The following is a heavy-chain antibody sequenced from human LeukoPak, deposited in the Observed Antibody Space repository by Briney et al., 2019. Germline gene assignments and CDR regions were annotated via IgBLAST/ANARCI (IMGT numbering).Heavy chain of an antibody. CDR1: GGSFSGYY. D-gene: IGHD5-18*01. CDR3: ARVDTAMVYYFDY. Sequence: SETLSLSCAVYGGSFSGYYWSWIRQPPGKGLEWIGEINHSGSTNYNPSLKSRVTISVDTSKNQFSLKLSSVTAADTAVYYCARVDTAMVYYFDYWGQGTLVTVSP. V-gene: IGHV4-34*01. J-gene: IGHJ4*02. CDR2: INHSGST.